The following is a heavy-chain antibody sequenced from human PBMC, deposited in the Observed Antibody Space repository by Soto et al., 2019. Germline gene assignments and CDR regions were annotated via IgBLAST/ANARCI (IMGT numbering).Heavy chain of an antibody. V-gene: IGHV4-59*08. D-gene: IGHD1-20*01. CDR2: IYYSGST. J-gene: IGHJ4*02. Sequence: SETLSLTCTVSGGSISSYYWSWIRQPPGKGLEWIGYIYYSGSTNYNPSLKSRVTISVDTSKNQFSLKLSSVTAADTAVYYCARHRYNWNDGTLTFDYWGQGTLVTVSS. CDR1: GGSISSYY. CDR3: ARHRYNWNDGTLTFDY.